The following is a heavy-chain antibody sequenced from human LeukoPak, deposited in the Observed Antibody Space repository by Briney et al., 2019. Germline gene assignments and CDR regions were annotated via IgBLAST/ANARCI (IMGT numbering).Heavy chain of an antibody. CDR1: GFTFSSYW. D-gene: IGHD3-22*01. CDR3: ASGDYYDSSGYYSFLAFDI. J-gene: IGHJ3*02. V-gene: IGHV3-74*01. Sequence: GGSLRLSCAASGFTFSSYWMHWVRQAPGKGLVWVSRINTDGSSTSYADSVKGRFTISRDNAKNTLYLQMNSLRAEDTAVYYCASGDYYDSSGYYSFLAFDIWGQGTMVTVSS. CDR2: INTDGSST.